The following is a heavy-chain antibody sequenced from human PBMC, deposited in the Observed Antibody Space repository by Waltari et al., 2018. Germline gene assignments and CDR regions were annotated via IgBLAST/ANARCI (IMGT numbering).Heavy chain of an antibody. V-gene: IGHV3-30*01. CDR1: GFPFSSYA. D-gene: IGHD6-13*01. Sequence: QVHLVESGGGVVQPGRSLRLSCAASGFPFSSYAMPWVRQAPGKGLEWVAVISYDGSNKNDADSVNGRFTSSRNNSENTLYLQMNMQRAEDTAVYYGARDGVYSGSPEYFQHWGQGTLVTVSS. CDR2: ISYDGSNK. J-gene: IGHJ1*01. CDR3: ARDGVYSGSPEYFQH.